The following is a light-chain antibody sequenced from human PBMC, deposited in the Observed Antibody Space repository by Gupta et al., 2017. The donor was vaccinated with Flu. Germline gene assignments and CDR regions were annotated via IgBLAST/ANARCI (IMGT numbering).Light chain of an antibody. Sequence: ISCRSSQSLVHSDGNTLLSWLQQRPGQPPRLLIYKVSIRFSVVPDRFSGSGAGTDFTLKISRVEPEDVGIYYCMQAAEFPTFGQGTRLEIK. CDR3: MQAAEFPT. CDR2: KVS. V-gene: IGKV2-24*01. CDR1: QSLVHSDGNTL. J-gene: IGKJ5*01.